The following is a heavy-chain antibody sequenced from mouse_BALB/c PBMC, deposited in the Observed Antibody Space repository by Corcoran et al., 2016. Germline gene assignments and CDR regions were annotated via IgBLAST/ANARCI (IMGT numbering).Heavy chain of an antibody. V-gene: IGHV1-77*01. J-gene: IGHJ1*01. Sequence: QVQLQQSGAELARPGASVKLSCKASGYTFTDYYINWVKQRTGQGREWIGEIYPGSGNTYYNEKFKGKATLTADKSSSTAYMQLSSLTSEDSAVYFCARGGYGSSYGYFDVWGAGTTVTVSS. CDR2: IYPGSGNT. CDR3: ARGGYGSSYGYFDV. CDR1: GYTFTDYY. D-gene: IGHD1-1*01.